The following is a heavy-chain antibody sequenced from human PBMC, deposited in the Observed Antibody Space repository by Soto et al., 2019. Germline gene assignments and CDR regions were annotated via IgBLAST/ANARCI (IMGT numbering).Heavy chain of an antibody. Sequence: PGGSLRLSCAASGFTFSSYAMSWVRQAPGKGLEWVSAISGSGGSTYYADSVKGRFTISRDNSKNTLYLQMNSLRAEDTAVYYCAKDHTAAAGTYYYYGMDVWGQGTTVTVSS. CDR3: AKDHTAAAGTYYYYGMDV. J-gene: IGHJ6*02. CDR1: GFTFSSYA. V-gene: IGHV3-23*01. CDR2: ISGSGGST. D-gene: IGHD6-13*01.